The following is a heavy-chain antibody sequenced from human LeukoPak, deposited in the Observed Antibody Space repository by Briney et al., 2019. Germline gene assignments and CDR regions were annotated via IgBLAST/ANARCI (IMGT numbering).Heavy chain of an antibody. CDR2: IYYSGST. D-gene: IGHD3-9*01. Sequence: PSETLSLTCTVSGGSISSYYWSWIRQPPGKGLEWIGYIYYSGSTNYNPSLKSRVTISVDTSKNQFSLKLSSVAAADTAVYYCARLRYFDWLQQYYFDYWGQGTLVTVSS. CDR1: GGSISSYY. V-gene: IGHV4-59*08. J-gene: IGHJ4*02. CDR3: ARLRYFDWLQQYYFDY.